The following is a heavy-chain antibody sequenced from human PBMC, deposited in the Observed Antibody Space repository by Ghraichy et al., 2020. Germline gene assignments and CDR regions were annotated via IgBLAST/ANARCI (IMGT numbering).Heavy chain of an antibody. Sequence: GALRLSCAASGFTFSSYSMNWVRQAPGKGLEWVSYISSSSSTIYYADSVKGRFTISRDNAKNSLYLQMNSLRDEDTAVYYCAREYCSSTSCYSGWFDPWGQGTLVTVSS. CDR2: ISSSSSTI. CDR1: GFTFSSYS. CDR3: AREYCSSTSCYSGWFDP. D-gene: IGHD2-2*01. J-gene: IGHJ5*02. V-gene: IGHV3-48*02.